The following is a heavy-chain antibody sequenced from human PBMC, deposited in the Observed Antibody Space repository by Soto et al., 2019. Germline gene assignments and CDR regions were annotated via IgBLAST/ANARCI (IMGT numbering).Heavy chain of an antibody. Sequence: GGSLRLSCAASGFTFSSYEMNWVRQAPGKGLEWVSYISSSGSTIYYADSVKGRFTISRDNAKNSLYLQMNSLRAEDTAVYYCARASGYDFWSGYVDYWGQGTLVTVSS. CDR2: ISSSGSTI. D-gene: IGHD3-3*01. J-gene: IGHJ4*02. V-gene: IGHV3-48*03. CDR3: ARASGYDFWSGYVDY. CDR1: GFTFSSYE.